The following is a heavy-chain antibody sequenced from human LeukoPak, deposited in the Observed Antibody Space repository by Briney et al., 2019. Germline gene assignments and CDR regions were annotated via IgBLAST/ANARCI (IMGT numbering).Heavy chain of an antibody. D-gene: IGHD3-16*01. V-gene: IGHV4-34*01. Sequence: PSETLSLTCAVHGGSFSGYYWSWIRQPSGKGLEWIGEINHSGSTNYNPSPKSRVTISVDTSKNQFSLKLSSVTAADTAVYYCARETSQKGAHYMDVWGKGTTVTISS. J-gene: IGHJ6*03. CDR2: INHSGST. CDR1: GGSFSGYY. CDR3: ARETSQKGAHYMDV.